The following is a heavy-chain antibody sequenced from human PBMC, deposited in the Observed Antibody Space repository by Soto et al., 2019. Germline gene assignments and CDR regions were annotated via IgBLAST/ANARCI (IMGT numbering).Heavy chain of an antibody. J-gene: IGHJ6*02. Sequence: RLSCAASGVTCSGCSMNWVRQAPGKGLEWVSYISSSSSTIYYADSVKGRFTISRDNAKNSLYLQMNSLRDEDTAVYYCARDRVVRGVIITGDYYYGMDVWGQGTTVTVSS. D-gene: IGHD3-10*01. CDR3: ARDRVVRGVIITGDYYYGMDV. V-gene: IGHV3-48*02. CDR2: ISSSSSTI. CDR1: GVTCSGCS.